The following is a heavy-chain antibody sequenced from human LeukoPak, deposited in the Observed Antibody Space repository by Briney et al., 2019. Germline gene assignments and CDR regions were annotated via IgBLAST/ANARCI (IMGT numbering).Heavy chain of an antibody. J-gene: IGHJ3*02. V-gene: IGHV4-59*01. Sequence: PSETLSLTCTVSGGSISSYYWSWIRQPPGKGLEWIGYIYYSGSTNYNPSLKSRVTISVDTSKNQFSLKLSSVTAADTAVYYCASVCSSTSCPRWAFDIWGQGTMVTVSS. CDR3: ASVCSSTSCPRWAFDI. D-gene: IGHD2-2*01. CDR2: IYYSGST. CDR1: GGSISSYY.